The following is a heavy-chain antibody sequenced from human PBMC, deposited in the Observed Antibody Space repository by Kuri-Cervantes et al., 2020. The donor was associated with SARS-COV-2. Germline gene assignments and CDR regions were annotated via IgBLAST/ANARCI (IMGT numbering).Heavy chain of an antibody. J-gene: IGHJ3*02. CDR3: ARQSVTIFGVVTTGDAFDI. CDR1: GGSFSGYY. CDR2: INHSGST. V-gene: IGHV4-34*01. Sequence: ESLKISCAVYGGSFSGYYWSWIRQPPGKGLEWIGEINHSGSTNYNPSLKSRVTISVDTSKNQFSLKLSSVTAADTAVYYCARQSVTIFGVVTTGDAFDIWGQGTMVTVSS. D-gene: IGHD3-3*01.